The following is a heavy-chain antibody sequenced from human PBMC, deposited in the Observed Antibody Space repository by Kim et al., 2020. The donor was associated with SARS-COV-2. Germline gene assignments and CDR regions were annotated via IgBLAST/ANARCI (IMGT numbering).Heavy chain of an antibody. CDR1: GFTFSDYY. V-gene: IGHV3-11*04. CDR2: ISSSGSTI. J-gene: IGHJ4*02. CDR3: ARGLVEYYYDSSGYHPFDY. Sequence: GGSLRLSCAASGFTFSDYYMSWIRQAPGKGLEWVSYISSSGSTIYYADSVKGRFTISRDNAKNSLYLQMNSLRAEDTAVYYCARGLVEYYYDSSGYHPFDYWGQGTLVTVSS. D-gene: IGHD3-22*01.